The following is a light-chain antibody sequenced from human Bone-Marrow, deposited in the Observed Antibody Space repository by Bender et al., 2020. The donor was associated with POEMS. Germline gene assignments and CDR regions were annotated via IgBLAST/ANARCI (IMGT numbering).Light chain of an antibody. CDR1: KLGSRY. V-gene: IGLV3-1*01. J-gene: IGLJ3*02. CDR3: SAYGGTYWV. CDR2: QDM. Sequence: SYELTQPPSVSVSPGQTANITCSGDKLGSRYLSWYQQKPGQSPVLMIYQDMRRPSGIPERFSGSKSGTMASLTISGLQPEDEADYYCSAYGGTYWVFGGGTKVTVL.